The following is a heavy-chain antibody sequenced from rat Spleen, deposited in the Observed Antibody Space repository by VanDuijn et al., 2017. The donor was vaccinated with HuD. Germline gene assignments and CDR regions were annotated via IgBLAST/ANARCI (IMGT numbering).Heavy chain of an antibody. V-gene: IGHV5-20*01. CDR1: GFTFSNYD. CDR2: ISYDGSSS. D-gene: IGHD4-6*01. Sequence: EVQLVESGGGVVQPGRSMKLSCVASGFTFSNYDMAWVRQAPTKGLEWVASISYDGSSSSYRDSVKGRFTISRDNAKSTLYLQMDSLRSEDTATYDGTTGERVWGMDVWGQGVAVTVSS. CDR3: TTGERVWGMDV. J-gene: IGHJ4*01.